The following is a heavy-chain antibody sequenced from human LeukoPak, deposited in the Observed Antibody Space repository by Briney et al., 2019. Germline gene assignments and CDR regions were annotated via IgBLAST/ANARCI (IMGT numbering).Heavy chain of an antibody. D-gene: IGHD3-3*01. J-gene: IGHJ6*02. CDR2: ISYDGSNK. Sequence: TGGSLRLSCAASGFIFSNYGMHWVRQAPGKGLEWVAVISYDGSNKYYADSVKGRFTISRDNSKNTLDLQMNSLRVEDTAVYYCAHGTFGVVISPAYYHYGMDVWGQGTTVTVAS. CDR1: GFIFSNYG. V-gene: IGHV3-30*03. CDR3: AHGTFGVVISPAYYHYGMDV.